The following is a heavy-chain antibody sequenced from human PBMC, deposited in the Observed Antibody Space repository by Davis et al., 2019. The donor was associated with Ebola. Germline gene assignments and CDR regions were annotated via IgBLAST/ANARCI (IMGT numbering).Heavy chain of an antibody. CDR1: GFAFSGYS. CDR2: IKPDGSEK. V-gene: IGHV3-7*01. J-gene: IGHJ6*04. CDR3: AMVRGYSSSSGYYYGMDV. D-gene: IGHD6-6*01. Sequence: SLKIPCAAPGFAFSGYSMNWGRQAPGKGLEWVANIKPDGSEKYYVDSVKGRFTISRDNAKNPLYLQMNSLRAEDTAVYYCAMVRGYSSSSGYYYGMDVWGKGTTVTVSS.